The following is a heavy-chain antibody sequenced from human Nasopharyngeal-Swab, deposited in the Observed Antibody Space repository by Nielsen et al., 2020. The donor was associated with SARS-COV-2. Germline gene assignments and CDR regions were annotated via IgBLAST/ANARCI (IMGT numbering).Heavy chain of an antibody. V-gene: IGHV3-53*01. J-gene: IGHJ6*02. D-gene: IGHD3-22*01. Sequence: GESLKISCAASGFTVSSNYMSWVRQAPGKGLEWVSVIYSGGSTYYDDSVKGRFTISRDNSKNTLYLQMNSLRAEDTAVYYCARDGAAFSKYYYDSSGPTRPYGMDVWGQGTTVTVSS. CDR3: ARDGAAFSKYYYDSSGPTRPYGMDV. CDR2: IYSGGST. CDR1: GFTVSSNY.